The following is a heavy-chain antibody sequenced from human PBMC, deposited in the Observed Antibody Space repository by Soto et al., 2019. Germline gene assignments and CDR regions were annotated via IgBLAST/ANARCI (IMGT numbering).Heavy chain of an antibody. J-gene: IGHJ5*02. CDR3: AREDCSGGSCYCDP. V-gene: IGHV4-31*03. CDR2: IYYGGST. Sequence: PSETLSLTCTVSGGSISSGGYYWSWIRQHPGKGLEWIGYIYYGGSTYYNPSLKSRVTISVDTSKNQFSLKLSSVTAADTAVYYCAREDCSGGSCYCDPWAREPWSPSPQ. CDR1: GGSISSGGYY. D-gene: IGHD2-15*01.